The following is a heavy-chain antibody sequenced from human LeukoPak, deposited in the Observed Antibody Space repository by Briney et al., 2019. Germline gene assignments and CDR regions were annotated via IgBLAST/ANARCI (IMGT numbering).Heavy chain of an antibody. D-gene: IGHD6-25*01. CDR3: ANRIPAGGRYYFDY. V-gene: IGHV3-23*01. CDR2: ISDSGGST. Sequence: PGGSLRLSCAASGFTFSGYAMGCVRQAPGKGLEWVSTISDSGGSTYYADSVKGRFTISRDNSRNTLYLQMNSLRADDTAIYCCANRIPAGGRYYFDYWGQGTLVTVSS. CDR1: GFTFSGYA. J-gene: IGHJ4*02.